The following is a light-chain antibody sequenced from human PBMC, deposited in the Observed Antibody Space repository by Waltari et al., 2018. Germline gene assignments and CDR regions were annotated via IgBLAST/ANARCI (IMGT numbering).Light chain of an antibody. Sequence: EIVMTQSPATLSVSAGERATLSCRASQSVTSNLAWYQQKLGQAPRLLIYDASNRATGVPARFSGSGSGTEFTLTISSLQSEDFALYYCQQYNNWPWTFGQGTKVEIK. CDR3: QQYNNWPWT. J-gene: IGKJ1*01. CDR2: DAS. CDR1: QSVTSN. V-gene: IGKV3-15*01.